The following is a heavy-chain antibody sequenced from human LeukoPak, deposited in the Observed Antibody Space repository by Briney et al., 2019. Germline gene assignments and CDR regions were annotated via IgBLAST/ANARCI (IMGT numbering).Heavy chain of an antibody. D-gene: IGHD2-15*01. CDR1: GFTFSTYW. J-gene: IGHJ2*01. Sequence: GGSLRLPCAASGFTFSTYWMTWVRQAPGKGLEWVANIYQDGSEKHYVDSVKGRFTISRDNAKNSLYLQMNSLRAEDTAVFYCARSSRTYCSGGFCYGWYFDLWGRGTLVTVSS. V-gene: IGHV3-7*01. CDR2: IYQDGSEK. CDR3: ARSSRTYCSGGFCYGWYFDL.